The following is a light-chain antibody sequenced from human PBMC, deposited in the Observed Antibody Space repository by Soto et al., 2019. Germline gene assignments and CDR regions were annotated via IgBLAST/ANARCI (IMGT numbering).Light chain of an antibody. Sequence: EIVLTQSPATLSLSPGERATLSCRASQSVGSYLAWYQQKPGQAPRLLIYDASTRATGIPARFSGSGSGTDFTLPISSLEPEDFEVYYCQQRSNWPITFGQGTRLEIK. CDR3: QQRSNWPIT. CDR1: QSVGSY. CDR2: DAS. J-gene: IGKJ5*01. V-gene: IGKV3-11*01.